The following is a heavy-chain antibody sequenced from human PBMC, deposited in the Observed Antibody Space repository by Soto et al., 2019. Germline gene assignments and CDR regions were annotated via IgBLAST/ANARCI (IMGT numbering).Heavy chain of an antibody. V-gene: IGHV1-69*13. Sequence: ASVKVSCKASGGTFSSYAISWVRQAPGQGLEWMGGIIPIFGTANYAQKFQGRVTITADESTSTAYMELSSLRSEDTAVHYCASYMNYDSSGYYPSYFDYWGQGTLVTVSS. CDR2: IIPIFGTA. CDR3: ASYMNYDSSGYYPSYFDY. CDR1: GGTFSSYA. J-gene: IGHJ4*02. D-gene: IGHD3-22*01.